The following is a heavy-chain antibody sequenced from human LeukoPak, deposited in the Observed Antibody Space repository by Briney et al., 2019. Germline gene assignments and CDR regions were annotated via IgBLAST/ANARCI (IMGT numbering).Heavy chain of an antibody. CDR2: ISSSSSYI. V-gene: IGHV3-21*01. CDR3: ARRMKQGLGYFDY. J-gene: IGHJ4*02. Sequence: GGSLRLSCAASGFTFSSYSMNWVRQAPGKGLEWVSSISSSSSYIYYADSVKGRFTISRDNAKNSLYLQMNSLRAEDTAVYYCARRMKQGLGYFDYWGQGTLVTVSS. D-gene: IGHD3-16*01. CDR1: GFTFSSYS.